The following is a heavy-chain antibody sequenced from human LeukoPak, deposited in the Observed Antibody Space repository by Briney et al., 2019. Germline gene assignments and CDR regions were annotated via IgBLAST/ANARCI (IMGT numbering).Heavy chain of an antibody. J-gene: IGHJ5*02. CDR1: GGTFSSYA. D-gene: IGHD6-13*01. V-gene: IGHV1-69*15. CDR3: ARDLYSSWYPSNWFDP. CDR2: VIPIFGTA. Sequence: SVKVSCKASGGTFSSYAISWVRQAPGQGIEWMGRVIPIFGTATYAQKIHGRVTITPDASTSTAYMELSSLRPEDTAVYYCARDLYSSWYPSNWFDPWGQGTLVTVSS.